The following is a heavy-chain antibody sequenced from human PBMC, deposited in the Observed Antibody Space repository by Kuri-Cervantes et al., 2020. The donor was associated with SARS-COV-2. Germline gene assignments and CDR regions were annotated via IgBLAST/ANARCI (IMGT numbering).Heavy chain of an antibody. CDR2: INHSGNT. D-gene: IGHD1-26*01. CDR3: ARSPPPIVGAPFDY. V-gene: IGHV4-34*01. CDR1: GGSFSDYY. Sequence: SETLSLTCAVYGGSFSDYYWSWVRQPPGKGLEWIGEINHSGNTNYDPSLKSRVTISIDTSKNQLSLKLSTVTAADTAVYYCARSPPPIVGAPFDYWGQGTLVTVSS. J-gene: IGHJ4*02.